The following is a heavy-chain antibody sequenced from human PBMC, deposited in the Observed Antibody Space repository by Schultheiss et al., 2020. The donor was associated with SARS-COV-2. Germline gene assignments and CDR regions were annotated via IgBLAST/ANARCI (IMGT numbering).Heavy chain of an antibody. D-gene: IGHD1-26*01. CDR2: IYYSGST. J-gene: IGHJ3*02. CDR3: ARRKVGTTGDDAFDI. CDR1: GGSISSSSYY. V-gene: IGHV4-61*05. Sequence: SETLSFTCTVSGGSISSSSYYWSWIRQHPGKGLEWIGYIYYSGSTNYNPSLKSRVTISVDTSKNQFSLKLSSVTAADTAVYYCARRKVGTTGDDAFDIWGQGTMVTVSS.